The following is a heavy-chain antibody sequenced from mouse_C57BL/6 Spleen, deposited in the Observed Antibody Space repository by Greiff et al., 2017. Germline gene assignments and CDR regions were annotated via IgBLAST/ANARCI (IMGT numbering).Heavy chain of an antibody. CDR3: ARLYDGYSYFDY. J-gene: IGHJ2*01. CDR2: ISSGSSTI. Sequence: EVKLVESGGGLVKPGGSLKLSCAASGFTFSDYGMHWVRQAPEKGLEWVAYISSGSSTIYYADTVKGRFTISRDNAKNTLFLQMTSLRSEDTAMYYCARLYDGYSYFDYWGQGTTLTVSS. D-gene: IGHD2-3*01. V-gene: IGHV5-17*01. CDR1: GFTFSDYG.